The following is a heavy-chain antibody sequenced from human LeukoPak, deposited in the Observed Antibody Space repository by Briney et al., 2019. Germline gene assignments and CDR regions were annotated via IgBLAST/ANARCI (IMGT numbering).Heavy chain of an antibody. D-gene: IGHD1-7*01. Sequence: SETLSLTCTVSGGSISSYYWSWIRQPPGKGLEWIGYIYYSGSTNYNPSLKSRVTISVDTSKNQFSLNLISVTAADTAVYYCATVVVNWNYLTYWGQGTLVTVSS. J-gene: IGHJ4*02. CDR3: ATVVVNWNYLTY. V-gene: IGHV4-59*12. CDR1: GGSISSYY. CDR2: IYYSGST.